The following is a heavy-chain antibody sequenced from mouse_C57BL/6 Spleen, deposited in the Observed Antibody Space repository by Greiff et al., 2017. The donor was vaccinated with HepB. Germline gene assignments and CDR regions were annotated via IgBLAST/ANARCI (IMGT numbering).Heavy chain of an antibody. CDR1: GYTFTSYW. D-gene: IGHD2-3*01. CDR3: ARGGGYYEDYAMDY. CDR2: IHPNSGST. Sequence: QVQLQQSGAELVKPGASVKLSCKASGYTFTSYWMHWVKQRPGQGLEWIGMIHPNSGSTNYNEKFKSKATLTVDKSSSTAYMQLSSLTSEDSAVYYCARGGGYYEDYAMDYWGQGTSVTVSS. J-gene: IGHJ4*01. V-gene: IGHV1-64*01.